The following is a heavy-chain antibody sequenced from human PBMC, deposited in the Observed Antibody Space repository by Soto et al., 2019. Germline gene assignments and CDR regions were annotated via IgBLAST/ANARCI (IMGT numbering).Heavy chain of an antibody. CDR2: IYHDGSNK. CDR1: GFTFSSFV. Sequence: QVQLVESGGGGVQPGRSLRLSCATSGFTFSSFVMHWVRQAPGKGLKWVAVIYHDGSNKYYADSVKGRFTISRDNSKSTLYLQMNSLRAEDTAVYYCASRVGAVDYWGQGTLVTVSS. CDR3: ASRVGAVDY. D-gene: IGHD3-16*01. J-gene: IGHJ4*02. V-gene: IGHV3-33*01.